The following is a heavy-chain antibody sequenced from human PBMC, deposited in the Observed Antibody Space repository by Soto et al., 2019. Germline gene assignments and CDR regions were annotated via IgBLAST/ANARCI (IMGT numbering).Heavy chain of an antibody. CDR1: SGSISSSNW. Sequence: SETLSLTCAVSSGSISSSNWWSWVRQPPGKGLEWIGEIYHSGSTNYNPSLKSRVTISVDKSKNQFSLKLSSVTAADTAVYYCARLLLMVYAISRDWFDPWGRGTRVTVSS. J-gene: IGHJ5*02. CDR3: ARLLLMVYAISRDWFDP. D-gene: IGHD2-8*01. V-gene: IGHV4-4*02. CDR2: IYHSGST.